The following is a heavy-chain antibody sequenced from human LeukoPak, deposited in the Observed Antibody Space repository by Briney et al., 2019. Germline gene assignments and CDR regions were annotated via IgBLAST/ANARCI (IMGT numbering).Heavy chain of an antibody. D-gene: IGHD3-22*01. CDR3: ARGRRVTMIVRGNDAFDI. V-gene: IGHV4-30-4*01. J-gene: IGHJ3*02. CDR2: IYYSGST. Sequence: SETLSLTCTVSGGSISSGDYYWSWIRQPPGKGLEWIGYIYYSGSTYYNPSLKSRVTTSVDTSKNQFSLKLSSVTAADTAVYYCARGRRVTMIVRGNDAFDIWGQGTMVTVSS. CDR1: GGSISSGDYY.